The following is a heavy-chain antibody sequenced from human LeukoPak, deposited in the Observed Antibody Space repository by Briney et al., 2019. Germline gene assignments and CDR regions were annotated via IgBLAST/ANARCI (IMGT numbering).Heavy chain of an antibody. CDR1: GYTFTGNH. D-gene: IGHD2-15*01. V-gene: IGHV1-2*02. Sequence: ASVKVSCKASGYTFTGNHVHWVRQAPGQGLDLMGWIDPNSGGTMYAQKFQDRVTMTSDTSISTAYMELSGLRSDDTAVYFCAKEADIVSFDLWGRGTLVTVSS. J-gene: IGHJ2*01. CDR2: IDPNSGGT. CDR3: AKEADIVSFDL.